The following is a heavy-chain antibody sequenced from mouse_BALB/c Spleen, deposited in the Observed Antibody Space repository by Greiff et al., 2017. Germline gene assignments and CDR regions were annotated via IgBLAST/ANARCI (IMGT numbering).Heavy chain of an antibody. CDR1: GFSLTSYG. D-gene: IGHD2-14*01. V-gene: IGHV2-9*02. CDR2: IWAGGST. CDR3: ARGPPYTYDRSWFAY. Sequence: VKLMESGPGLVAPSQSLSITCTVSGFSLTSYGVHWVRQPPGKGLEWLGVIWAGGSTNYNSALMSRLSISKDNSKSQVFLKMNSLQTDDTAMYYCARGPPYTYDRSWFAYWGQGTLVTVAA. J-gene: IGHJ3*01.